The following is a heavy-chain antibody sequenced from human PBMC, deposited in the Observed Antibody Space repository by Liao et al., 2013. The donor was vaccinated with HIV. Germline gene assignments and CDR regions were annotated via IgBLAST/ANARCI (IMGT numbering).Heavy chain of an antibody. D-gene: IGHD3-10*01. Sequence: QVQLQESGPGLVKPSETLSLTCTVSGGSISSHYWSWIRQPAGKGLEWIGRIYSSGSTNYNPSLQESSHHVIRHVQEAVIPSRLSSVTAADDAVYYCASEVWFGELFLYYWGRGTVGHRLL. CDR1: GGSISSHY. V-gene: IGHV4-4*07. CDR2: IYSSGST. J-gene: IGHJ4*01. CDR3: ASEVWFGELFLYY.